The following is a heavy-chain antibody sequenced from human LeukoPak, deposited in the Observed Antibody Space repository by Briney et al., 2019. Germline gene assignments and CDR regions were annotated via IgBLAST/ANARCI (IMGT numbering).Heavy chain of an antibody. CDR1: GYTFTGYY. D-gene: IGHD3-22*01. CDR2: INPNSGGT. CDR3: ARALTYDSRSRA. V-gene: IGHV1-2*06. Sequence: ASVKVSCKASGYTFTGYYMHWVRQAPGQGLEWMGRINPNSGGTNYAQKFQGRVTMTRDTSISTAYMELSRLRSDDTAVYYCARALTYDSRSRAWGQRTLVTVSS. J-gene: IGHJ5*02.